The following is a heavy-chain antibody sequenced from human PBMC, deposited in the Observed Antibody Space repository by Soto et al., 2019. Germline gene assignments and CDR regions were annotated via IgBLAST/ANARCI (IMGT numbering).Heavy chain of an antibody. CDR1: GDSVSSNSAA. CDR2: TYYRSKWYN. J-gene: IGHJ4*02. Sequence: SQTLSLTCVISGDSVSSNSAAWNWIRQSPSRGLEWLGRTYYRSKWYNDYAVSVKSRITINPDTSKNQFSLQLNSVTPEDTAVYYCARAGYSSGWYGETGWGQGTLVTVSS. CDR3: ARAGYSSGWYGETG. V-gene: IGHV6-1*01. D-gene: IGHD6-19*01.